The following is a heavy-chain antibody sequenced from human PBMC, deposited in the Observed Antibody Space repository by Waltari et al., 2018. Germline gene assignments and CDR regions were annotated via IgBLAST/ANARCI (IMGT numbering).Heavy chain of an antibody. CDR1: GFTFNHYH. V-gene: IGHV3-48*02. Sequence: EVQLVESGGGLVQPGGSLRLSCAASGFTFNHYHMHCVRPAPGRGPEWVSFISDSGSTIYYADSVKGRFTISRDNAKNSLSLQMNSLRDEDTALYYCARDHDSSGYPTFDYWGQGTLVTVSS. D-gene: IGHD3-22*01. CDR3: ARDHDSSGYPTFDY. J-gene: IGHJ4*02. CDR2: ISDSGSTI.